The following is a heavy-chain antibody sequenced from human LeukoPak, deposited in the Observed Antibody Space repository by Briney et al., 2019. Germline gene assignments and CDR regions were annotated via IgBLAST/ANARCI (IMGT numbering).Heavy chain of an antibody. CDR3: AKDGEGAAAAYYFDY. CDR1: GFKFSNYG. CDR2: LSYDGRDK. V-gene: IGHV3-30*18. Sequence: GGSLRLSCAVSGFKFSNYGMHWVRQAPGKGLEWVAVLSYDGRDKYYAESVKGRFTISRDNSKNTFYLQMNSLRPEDTAVYFCAKDGEGAAAAYYFDYWGQGTLVNVFS. D-gene: IGHD7-27*01. J-gene: IGHJ4*02.